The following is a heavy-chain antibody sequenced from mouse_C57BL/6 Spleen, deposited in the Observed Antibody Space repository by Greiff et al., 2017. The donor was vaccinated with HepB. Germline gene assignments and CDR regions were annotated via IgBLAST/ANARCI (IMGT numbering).Heavy chain of an antibody. D-gene: IGHD1-1*01. V-gene: IGHV1-85*01. Sequence: VQLQQSGPELVKPGASVKLSCKASGYTFTSYDIYWVKQRPAQGLEWIGWISPRDGSTKYDEQFKGKATLTVDTSSSTAYMELHRLTSEDSAVYFCARGGSYGSRAYAMDYWGQGTSVTVSS. CDR2: ISPRDGST. CDR1: GYTFTSYD. J-gene: IGHJ4*01. CDR3: ARGGSYGSRAYAMDY.